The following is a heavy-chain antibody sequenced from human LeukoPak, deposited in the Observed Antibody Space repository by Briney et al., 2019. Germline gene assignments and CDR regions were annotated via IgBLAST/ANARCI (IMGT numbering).Heavy chain of an antibody. CDR1: GYSVSSGYY. CDR3: ARDSITMVRGVITTDY. V-gene: IGHV4-38-2*02. CDR2: IYHSGST. D-gene: IGHD3-10*01. J-gene: IGHJ4*02. Sequence: PSETLSLTCTVSGYSVSSGYYWGWIRQPPGKGLEWIGSIYHSGSTYYNPSLKSRVTISVDTSKNQFSLKLSSVTAADTAVYYCARDSITMVRGVITTDYWGQGTLVTVSS.